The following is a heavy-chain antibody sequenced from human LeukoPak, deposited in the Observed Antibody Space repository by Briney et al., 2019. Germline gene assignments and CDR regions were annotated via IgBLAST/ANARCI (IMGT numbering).Heavy chain of an antibody. CDR2: VYYSGRT. Sequence: PSETLSLTCTVPGGSISSYYWTWIRQPPGKELEWIVYVYYSGRTSYNPSLKSRVTISIDKSKNQFSLNLTSVTAADTAVYYCARGYSSSSDYFDYWGQGTLLTVSS. D-gene: IGHD6-6*01. CDR3: ARGYSSSSDYFDY. CDR1: GGSISSYY. J-gene: IGHJ4*02. V-gene: IGHV4-59*01.